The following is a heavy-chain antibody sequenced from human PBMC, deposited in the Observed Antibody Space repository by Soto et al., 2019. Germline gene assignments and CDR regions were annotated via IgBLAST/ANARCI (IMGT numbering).Heavy chain of an antibody. CDR2: IIPIFGTA. CDR1: GGTFSSYA. D-gene: IGHD6-13*01. CDR3: ARGQQLVLGMDV. Sequence: SVKVACEASGGTFSSYAISWGRQAPGQGLEWMGGIIPIFGTANYTQKFQGRVTITADKSTSTAYMELSSLRSEDTAVYYCARGQQLVLGMDVWGQGTTVTVSS. J-gene: IGHJ6*02. V-gene: IGHV1-69*06.